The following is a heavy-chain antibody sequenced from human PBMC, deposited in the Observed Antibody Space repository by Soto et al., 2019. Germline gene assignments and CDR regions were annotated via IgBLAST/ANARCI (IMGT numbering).Heavy chain of an antibody. Sequence: SETLSLTCTVSGGSISSGDYYWSWIRQPPGKGLEWIGYIYYSGSTYYNPSLKSRVTISVDTSKNQFSLKLSSATAADTAVYYCARSTTVTTYWFDPWGQGTLVTVSS. CDR1: GGSISSGDYY. V-gene: IGHV4-30-4*01. CDR2: IYYSGST. D-gene: IGHD4-17*01. CDR3: ARSTTVTTYWFDP. J-gene: IGHJ5*02.